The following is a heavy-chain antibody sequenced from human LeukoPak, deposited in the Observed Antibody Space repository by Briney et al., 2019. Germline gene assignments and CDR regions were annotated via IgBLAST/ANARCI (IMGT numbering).Heavy chain of an antibody. D-gene: IGHD3-10*01. CDR1: GFTFGDYA. V-gene: IGHV3-49*04. CDR3: TRYRGYFDY. Sequence: GGSLRLSCTASGFTFGDYAMNWVRQAPGKGLEWVGFIRSNSYGGTTEYAASVKGRFTISRDDSKSIAYLQMNSLKTEDTAVYYCTRYRGYFDYWGQGTLVTVSS. CDR2: IRSNSYGGTT. J-gene: IGHJ4*02.